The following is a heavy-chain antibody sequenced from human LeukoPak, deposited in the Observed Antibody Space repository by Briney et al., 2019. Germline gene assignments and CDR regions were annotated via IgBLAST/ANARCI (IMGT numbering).Heavy chain of an antibody. V-gene: IGHV1-46*01. D-gene: IGHD6-6*01. CDR1: AGTFSSYA. CDR2: INPSGGST. J-gene: IGHJ3*02. CDR3: ARDHNGGQLGGAFDI. Sequence: GASVKVSCKASAGTFSSYAISWVRQAPGQGLEWMGIINPSGGSTSYAQKFQGRVTMTRDTSTSTVYMELSSLRSEDTAVYYCARDHNGGQLGGAFDIWGQGTLVTVSS.